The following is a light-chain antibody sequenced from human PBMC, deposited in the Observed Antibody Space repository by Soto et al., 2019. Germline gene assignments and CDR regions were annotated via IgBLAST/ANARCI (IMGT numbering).Light chain of an antibody. CDR2: GAC. Sequence: EIVMPHSPATLSVSPGETVTLSCRASQSVGSNVAWYQQTPGQAPRLLIYGACSRTAGIPVDFNGTVSGTDFTLTIRSLHSEDFAVYICQQYHHWYNFGEGTELEIK. CDR1: QSVGSN. CDR3: QQYHHWYN. J-gene: IGKJ2*01. V-gene: IGKV3D-15*01.